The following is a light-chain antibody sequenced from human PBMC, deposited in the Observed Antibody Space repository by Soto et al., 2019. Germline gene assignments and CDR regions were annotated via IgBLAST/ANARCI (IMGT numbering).Light chain of an antibody. V-gene: IGKV3-20*01. CDR2: GAS. J-gene: IGKJ3*01. CDR3: QQYGSSPF. Sequence: ELVLTQSPGTLSLSPVERATLSCRASQSVSSNYLAWYQHKPGQAPRLLIYGASSRATGIPDRFSGSGSGTDFTLTISRLEPEDFAVYYCQQYGSSPFVGPGNKVDIK. CDR1: QSVSSNY.